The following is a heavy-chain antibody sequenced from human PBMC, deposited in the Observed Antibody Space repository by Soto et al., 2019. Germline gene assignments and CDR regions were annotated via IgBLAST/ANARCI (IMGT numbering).Heavy chain of an antibody. J-gene: IGHJ4*02. Sequence: QVQLVESGGGVVQPGRSLRLSCAASGFTFSSYGMHWVRQAPGKGLEWVAVIWYDGSNKYYADSVKGRFTISRDNSKNTLYLQMNSLRAEDTAVYYCARDPLYCGGDCYSGWYFDYWGQGTLVTVSS. CDR3: ARDPLYCGGDCYSGWYFDY. D-gene: IGHD2-21*02. V-gene: IGHV3-33*01. CDR2: IWYDGSNK. CDR1: GFTFSSYG.